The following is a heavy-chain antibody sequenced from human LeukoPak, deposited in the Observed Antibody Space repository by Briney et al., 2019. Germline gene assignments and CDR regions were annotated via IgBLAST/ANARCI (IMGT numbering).Heavy chain of an antibody. CDR1: GFTFSDYY. CDR3: ARRGITMVRGVTEFDY. D-gene: IGHD3-10*01. V-gene: IGHV3-11*06. J-gene: IGHJ4*02. CDR2: ISSSSSYT. Sequence: GGSLRLSCAASGFTFSDYYMSWIRQAPGKGLEWVPYISSSSSYTNYADSVKGRFIISRDNAKNSLYLQMNSLRAEDTAVYYCARRGITMVRGVTEFDYWGQGTLVTVSS.